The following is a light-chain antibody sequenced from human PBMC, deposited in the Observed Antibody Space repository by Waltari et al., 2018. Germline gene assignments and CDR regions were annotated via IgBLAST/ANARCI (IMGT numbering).Light chain of an antibody. J-gene: IGKJ4*01. CDR2: LGS. CDR1: QSLLYSIGYNY. Sequence: EIVLAQSPPALPVTPGEPPHIPCTSPQSLLYSIGYNYLDWYLQKPGQSPQLLIYLGSNRASGVPDRFSGSGSGTDFTLKITRVEAEDVGVYYCMQALQTPLTFGGGTKVEIK. V-gene: IGKV2-28*01. CDR3: MQALQTPLT.